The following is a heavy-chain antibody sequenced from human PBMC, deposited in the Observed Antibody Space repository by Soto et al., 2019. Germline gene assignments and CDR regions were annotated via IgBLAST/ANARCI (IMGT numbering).Heavy chain of an antibody. Sequence: EVQLVESGGGLVQPGKSLRLSCEGSGFTFDDYAMHWVRQRPGKGLEWVAGVSWNSGDIAYANSVRGRFTISRDNANNSLHLQMNSLKPEDTALYYCAKDPPAWVVGTPPLLDNWGLGTLVTVSS. CDR2: VSWNSGDI. CDR1: GFTFDDYA. CDR3: AKDPPAWVVGTPPLLDN. D-gene: IGHD1-26*01. J-gene: IGHJ4*02. V-gene: IGHV3-9*01.